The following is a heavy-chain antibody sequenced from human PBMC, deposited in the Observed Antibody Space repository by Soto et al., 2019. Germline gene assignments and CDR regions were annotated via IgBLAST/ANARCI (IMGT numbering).Heavy chain of an antibody. CDR2: TYYSGST. J-gene: IGHJ3*01. Sequence: QVQLQESGPGLVKPSQTLSLTCIVSGGSISSGDYYWSWIRQPPGKGLEWIGYTYYSGSTSYNPSLKSRVTISADTSKNQFSLKLTSVTAADTAVYYCATEGTDDSLEYGRAFDVWGQGTMVSVSS. CDR1: GGSISSGDYY. CDR3: ATEGTDDSLEYGRAFDV. D-gene: IGHD3-22*01. V-gene: IGHV4-30-4*01.